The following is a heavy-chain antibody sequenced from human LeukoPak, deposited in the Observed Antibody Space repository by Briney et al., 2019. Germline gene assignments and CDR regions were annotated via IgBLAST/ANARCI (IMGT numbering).Heavy chain of an antibody. D-gene: IGHD6-13*01. CDR2: ISYDGSNK. CDR1: GFTFSNYG. J-gene: IGHJ4*02. Sequence: GGSLRLSCATSGFTFSNYGLHWVRQAPGKGLEWVALISYDGSNKNYADSVKGRFTISRDNSKNTLYLQMNSLRAEDTAVYYCAKDSSSSWFGGDSKWGQGTLVTVSS. CDR3: AKDSSSSWFGGDSK. V-gene: IGHV3-30*18.